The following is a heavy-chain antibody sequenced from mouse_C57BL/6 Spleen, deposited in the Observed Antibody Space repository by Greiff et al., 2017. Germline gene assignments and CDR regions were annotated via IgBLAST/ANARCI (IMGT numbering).Heavy chain of an antibody. Sequence: VHVKQSGPELVKPGASVKISCKASGYSFTDYNMNWVKQSNGKSLEWIGVINPNYGTTSYNQKIKGKAKLAVDQSTSTAYMPLNSLTSGDSAVYYCAKSDSNYEAWFAYWGQGTLVTVSA. D-gene: IGHD2-5*01. CDR2: INPNYGTT. J-gene: IGHJ3*01. CDR1: GYSFTDYN. V-gene: IGHV1-39*01. CDR3: AKSDSNYEAWFAY.